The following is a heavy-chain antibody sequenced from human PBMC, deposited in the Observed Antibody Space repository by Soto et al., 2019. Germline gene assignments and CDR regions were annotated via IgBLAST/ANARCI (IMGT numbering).Heavy chain of an antibody. CDR2: IIPILGIA. Sequence: QVQLVQSGAEVKKPGSSVKVSCKASGGTFSSYTISWVRQAPGQGLEWMGRIIPILGIANYAQKFQGRVTITADKSTGTAYMELSSRRSEDTAVYYCASLMSSGYYYGMDVWGQGTTVTVSS. J-gene: IGHJ6*02. V-gene: IGHV1-69*02. CDR1: GGTFSSYT. CDR3: ASLMSSGYYYGMDV. D-gene: IGHD3-10*01.